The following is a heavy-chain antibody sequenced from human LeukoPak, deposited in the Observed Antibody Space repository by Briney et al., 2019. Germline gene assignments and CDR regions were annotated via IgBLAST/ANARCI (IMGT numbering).Heavy chain of an antibody. Sequence: GGSLRLSCAASGSTFSSYAMSWVRQAPGKGLEWVSAISGSGGSTYYADSVKGRFTISRDNSKNTLYLQMNSLRAEDTAVYYCAKDQYYYDSSGYFAFDIWGQGTMVTVSS. CDR2: ISGSGGST. CDR3: AKDQYYYDSSGYFAFDI. D-gene: IGHD3-22*01. CDR1: GSTFSSYA. J-gene: IGHJ3*02. V-gene: IGHV3-23*01.